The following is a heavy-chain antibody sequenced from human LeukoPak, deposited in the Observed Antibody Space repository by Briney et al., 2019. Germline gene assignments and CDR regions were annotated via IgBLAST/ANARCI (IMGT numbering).Heavy chain of an antibody. V-gene: IGHV4-59*01. D-gene: IGHD5-12*01. CDR3: ARAQFSGYDWGFKY. CDR2: IYYTGST. CDR1: GGSISSYY. Sequence: SETLSLTCTVSGGSISSYYWSWIRQPPGKGLEWIGYIYYTGSTNYNPSLKSRVTISVDTSRNQFSLTLRSVTAADTAVYYCARAQFSGYDWGFKYWGQGTLVTVSS. J-gene: IGHJ4*02.